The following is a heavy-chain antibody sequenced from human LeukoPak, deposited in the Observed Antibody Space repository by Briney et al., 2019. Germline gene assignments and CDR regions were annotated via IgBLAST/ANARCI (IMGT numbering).Heavy chain of an antibody. CDR2: IIPIFGTA. CDR1: GGTFSSYA. Sequence: SVKVSCKASGGTFSSYAISWVRQAPGQGLEWMGGIIPIFGTANYAQKFQGRVTITADESMSTAYMELSSLRSEDTAVYYCARTEAYYDILTGYWRDGFDYWGQGTLVTVSS. J-gene: IGHJ4*02. D-gene: IGHD3-9*01. CDR3: ARTEAYYDILTGYWRDGFDY. V-gene: IGHV1-69*13.